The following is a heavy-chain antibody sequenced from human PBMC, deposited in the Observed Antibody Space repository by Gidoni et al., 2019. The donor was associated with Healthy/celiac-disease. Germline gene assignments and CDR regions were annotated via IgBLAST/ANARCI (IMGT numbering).Heavy chain of an antibody. CDR1: GFTFSSYA. Sequence: QVQLVESGGGVVQPGRSLRLSCAASGFTFSSYAMHWVRQAPGKGLEWVAVISYDGSNKYYADSVKGRFTISRDNSKNTLYLQMNSLRAEDTAVYYCARSSSGRYLALSWFDPWGQGTLVTVSS. CDR3: ARSSSGRYLALSWFDP. CDR2: ISYDGSNK. D-gene: IGHD3-10*01. J-gene: IGHJ5*02. V-gene: IGHV3-30-3*01.